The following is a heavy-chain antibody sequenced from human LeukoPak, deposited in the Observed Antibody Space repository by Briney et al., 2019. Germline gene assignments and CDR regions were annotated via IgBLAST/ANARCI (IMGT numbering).Heavy chain of an antibody. CDR1: GFTFSSYA. Sequence: GGSLRLSCAASGFTFSSYAMSWVRQAPGKGLECVSAISGSGGSTYYADSVKGRFTISRDNSKNTLYLQMNSLRAEDMAVYYCAKEAGYSSSWLADYWGQGTLVTVSS. V-gene: IGHV3-23*01. CDR2: ISGSGGST. CDR3: AKEAGYSSSWLADY. J-gene: IGHJ4*02. D-gene: IGHD6-13*01.